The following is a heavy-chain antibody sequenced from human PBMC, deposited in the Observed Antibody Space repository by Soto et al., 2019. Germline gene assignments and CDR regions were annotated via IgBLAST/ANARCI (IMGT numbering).Heavy chain of an antibody. J-gene: IGHJ3*02. CDR1: GFTFSSHW. Sequence: EVQLVESGGDLVQPGGSLRLYCASSGFTFSSHWMHWVRRVPGKGLVWVSHINTDGGITGYADSVKGRFTISRDNAKNTLYLQMNGLRVEDTSVYYCTREAGYCIRTSCYRRAFDSWGQGTMVTVSS. CDR2: INTDGGIT. CDR3: TREAGYCIRTSCYRRAFDS. V-gene: IGHV3-74*01. D-gene: IGHD2-2*01.